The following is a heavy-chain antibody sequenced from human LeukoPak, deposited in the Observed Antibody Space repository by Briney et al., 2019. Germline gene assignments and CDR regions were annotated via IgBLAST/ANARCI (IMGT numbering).Heavy chain of an antibody. V-gene: IGHV4-34*01. Sequence: SETLSLTCAVYGGSFSGYYCSWIRQPPGKGLEWIGEINHSGSTNYNPYIKSRVTISVDTSKNQFSLTLTSVTAAATAVYYCARLYIGGYSRSTNYNWFDPWGQRTLVTVSS. D-gene: IGHD6-13*01. CDR2: INHSGST. CDR1: GGSFSGYY. CDR3: ARLYIGGYSRSTNYNWFDP. J-gene: IGHJ5*02.